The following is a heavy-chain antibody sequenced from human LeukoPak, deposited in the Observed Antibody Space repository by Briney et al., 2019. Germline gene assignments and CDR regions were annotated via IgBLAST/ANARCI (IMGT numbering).Heavy chain of an antibody. CDR2: IYSGGST. J-gene: IGHJ4*02. D-gene: IGHD6-13*01. CDR1: EFSVGSNY. V-gene: IGHV3-66*01. CDR3: ARVGYSSSCDY. Sequence: GGSLRLSCAASEFSVGSNYMTGVRQAPGKGLEWVSLIYSGGSTYYADSVKGRFTISRDNSKNTLYLQMNSLRAEDTAVYYCARVGYSSSCDYWGQGTLVTVSS.